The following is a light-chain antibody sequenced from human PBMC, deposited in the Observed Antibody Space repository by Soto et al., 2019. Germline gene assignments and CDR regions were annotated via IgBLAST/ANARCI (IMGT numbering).Light chain of an antibody. CDR3: QQYYSPTWT. CDR1: QSVLYSSNNKNY. Sequence: DIVLTQSPDSLAVSLGERATIKCKSSQSVLYSSNNKNYLAWYQHKPGQPPNLLIYWATTRKSGVPDRFSGSGSGTEFTPTISSLQAADVAVYYCQQYYSPTWTFGQGTKVEIK. CDR2: WAT. J-gene: IGKJ1*01. V-gene: IGKV4-1*01.